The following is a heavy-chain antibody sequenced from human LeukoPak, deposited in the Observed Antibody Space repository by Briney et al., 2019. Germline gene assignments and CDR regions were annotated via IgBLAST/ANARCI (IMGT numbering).Heavy chain of an antibody. CDR1: GGSISSYY. Sequence: SETLSLTCTVSGGSISSYYWSWIRQPAGKGLEWIGRICTSGSTNYNPSLKSRVTMSVDTSKNQFSLKLSSVTAADTAVYYCARDEQQLVPRGMDVWGQGTTVTVSS. J-gene: IGHJ6*02. D-gene: IGHD6-13*01. CDR3: ARDEQQLVPRGMDV. CDR2: ICTSGST. V-gene: IGHV4-4*07.